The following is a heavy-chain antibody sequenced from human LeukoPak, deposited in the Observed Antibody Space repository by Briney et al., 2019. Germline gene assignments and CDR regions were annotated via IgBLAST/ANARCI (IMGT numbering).Heavy chain of an antibody. CDR1: GFTFSGSA. Sequence: GGSLKLSCAASGFTFSGSALHWVRQAFGKGLEWVGRIRSKTNSYAPAYAASVKGRFTISRDDSKNTAYLQMNSLKTEDTAVYYCIRCWDTSGWYDDAFDIWGQGTMVTVSS. V-gene: IGHV3-73*01. J-gene: IGHJ3*02. D-gene: IGHD6-19*01. CDR2: IRSKTNSYAP. CDR3: IRCWDTSGWYDDAFDI.